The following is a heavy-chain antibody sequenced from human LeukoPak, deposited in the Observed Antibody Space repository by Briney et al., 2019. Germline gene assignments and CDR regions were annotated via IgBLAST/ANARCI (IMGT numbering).Heavy chain of an antibody. D-gene: IGHD4-11*01. CDR2: INHSGST. J-gene: IGHJ4*02. CDR1: GGSFSGYY. CDR3: AGQLWSYSNYPTPHDY. Sequence: SETLSLTCAVYGGSFSGYYWSWIRQPPGKGLKWIGEINHSGSTNYNPSLKSRVTISVDTSKNQFSLKLSSVTAADTAVYYCAGQLWSYSNYPTPHDYWGQGTLVTVSS. V-gene: IGHV4-34*01.